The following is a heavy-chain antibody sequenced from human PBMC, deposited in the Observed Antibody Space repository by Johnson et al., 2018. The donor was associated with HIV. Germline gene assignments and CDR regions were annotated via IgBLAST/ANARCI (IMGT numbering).Heavy chain of an antibody. V-gene: IGHV3-33*01. Sequence: QVQLVESGGGVVQPGRSLRLSCAASGFTFSSYGMHWVRQAPGKGLQWVAVIWYDGNNKYYADSVKGRFTISRDNSKNTLYLQMNSLRAEDTAVYYCARGLWPQRWAFDIWGQGTMVTVSS. CDR1: GFTFSSYG. J-gene: IGHJ3*02. D-gene: IGHD5-24*01. CDR3: ARGLWPQRWAFDI. CDR2: IWYDGNNK.